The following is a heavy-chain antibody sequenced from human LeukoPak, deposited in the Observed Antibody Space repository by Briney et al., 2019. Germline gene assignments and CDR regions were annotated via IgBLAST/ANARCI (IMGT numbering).Heavy chain of an antibody. D-gene: IGHD2-2*01. V-gene: IGHV3-23*01. CDR3: AKLYAPADAVDI. CDR2: ISGSGGST. Sequence: PGGSLRLSCAASGFTFSSYAMSWVRQAPGKGLEWVSGISGSGGSTYNADSVKGRFTVSRDTSKNTLYLQMNSLRAEDTAVYYCAKLYAPADAVDIWGQGTMVTVSS. J-gene: IGHJ3*02. CDR1: GFTFSSYA.